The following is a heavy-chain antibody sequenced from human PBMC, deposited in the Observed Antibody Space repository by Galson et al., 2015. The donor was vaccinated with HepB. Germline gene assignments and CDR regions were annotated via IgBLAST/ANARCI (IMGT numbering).Heavy chain of an antibody. D-gene: IGHD6-13*01. CDR1: GGSISSGGYS. CDR3: ARGHVSSGWYSFDY. Sequence: TLSLTCAVSGGSISSGGYSWSWIRQPPGEGLEWIGYIYHSGSTYYNPSLKSRVTISVDRSKNQFSLKLSSVTAADTAVYYCARGHVSSGWYSFDYWGQGTLVTVSS. V-gene: IGHV4-30-2*01. CDR2: IYHSGST. J-gene: IGHJ4*02.